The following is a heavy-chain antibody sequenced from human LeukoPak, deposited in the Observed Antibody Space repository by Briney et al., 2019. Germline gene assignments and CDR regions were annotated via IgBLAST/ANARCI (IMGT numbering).Heavy chain of an antibody. D-gene: IGHD4-17*01. CDR3: AKRRGPTYGDFDY. J-gene: IGHJ4*02. V-gene: IGHV3-30*18. Sequence: PGGSLRLSCAASGFTFSSYGMHWVRQAPGKGLEWVAVISYDGSNKYYADSVKGRFTISRDNSKNTLYLQMNSLRAEDTAVYYCAKRRGPTYGDFDYWGQGTPVTVSS. CDR2: ISYDGSNK. CDR1: GFTFSSYG.